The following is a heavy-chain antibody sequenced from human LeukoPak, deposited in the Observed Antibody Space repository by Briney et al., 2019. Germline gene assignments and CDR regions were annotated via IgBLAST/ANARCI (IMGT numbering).Heavy chain of an antibody. D-gene: IGHD1-1*01. CDR2: INPDSGGT. V-gene: IGHV1-2*02. CDR3: ARGYDPRSLYYYYGMDV. J-gene: IGHJ6*02. Sequence: GASVKVSCKASGYTFIDYYIHWVRQAPGQGLEWMGWINPDSGGTNYAQKFQGRVTMTRDTSISTAYMELSRLRSDDTAVYYCARGYDPRSLYYYYGMDVWGQGTTVTVSS. CDR1: GYTFIDYY.